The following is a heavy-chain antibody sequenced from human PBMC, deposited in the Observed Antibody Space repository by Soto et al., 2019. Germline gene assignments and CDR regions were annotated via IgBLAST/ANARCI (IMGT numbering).Heavy chain of an antibody. CDR1: GGSLSGYY. CDR2: INHSGSV. Sequence: QVQLQQWGSGLLKPSETLSLTCAVYGGSLSGYYWSWIRQSPGKGLESIGQINHSGSVNYHPSLKRRLTIFPHTSGNGFSQELSSVPGADTSVYYCARATSHYASGRYEGGYYYFAYWGQGTLVTVSS. J-gene: IGHJ4*02. D-gene: IGHD3-10*01. CDR3: ARATSHYASGRYEGGYYYFAY. V-gene: IGHV4-34*01.